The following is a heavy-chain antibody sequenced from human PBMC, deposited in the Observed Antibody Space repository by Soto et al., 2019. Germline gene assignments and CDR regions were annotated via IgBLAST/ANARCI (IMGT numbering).Heavy chain of an antibody. CDR1: GYTFTSCY. J-gene: IGHJ3*02. D-gene: IGHD5-12*01. CDR3: ARGGYSGYDTPPDAFDI. CDR2: INPSGGST. V-gene: IGHV1-46*01. Sequence: VASVKVSCKASGYTFTSCYMHCVRQAPGQGLEWMGIINPSGGSTSYAQKFQGRVTMTRDTSTSTVYMELSSLRSEDTSVYYCARGGYSGYDTPPDAFDIWGQGTMVTVSS.